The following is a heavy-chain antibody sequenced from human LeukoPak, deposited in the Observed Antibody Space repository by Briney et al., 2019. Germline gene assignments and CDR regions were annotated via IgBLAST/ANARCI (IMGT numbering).Heavy chain of an antibody. CDR1: GYTFTSYG. J-gene: IGHJ2*01. CDR2: IIPIFGTA. CDR3: ARDWVDGYNYRDRYFDL. Sequence: SVKVSCKASGYTFTSYGISWVRQAPGQGLERMGRIIPIFGTANYAQKFQGRVTITTDESTSTAYMELSSLRSEDTAVYYCARDWVDGYNYRDRYFDLWGRGTLVTVSS. V-gene: IGHV1-69*05. D-gene: IGHD5-24*01.